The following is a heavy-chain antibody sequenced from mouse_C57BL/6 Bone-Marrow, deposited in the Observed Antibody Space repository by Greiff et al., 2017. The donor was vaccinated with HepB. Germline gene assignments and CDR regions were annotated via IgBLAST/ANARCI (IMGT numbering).Heavy chain of an antibody. D-gene: IGHD2-2*01. CDR3: ARMVTTGHYYAMAY. J-gene: IGHJ4*01. V-gene: IGHV1-39*01. CDR1: GYSFTDYN. Sequence: VQLQQSGPELVQPGASVKISCKASGYSFTDYNMNWVKQSNGKSLEWIGVINPNYGTTSYNQKFKGKATLTVDQSSSTAYMQLNSLTSEDSAVYYCARMVTTGHYYAMAYWRQGTSLTFPS. CDR2: INPNYGTT.